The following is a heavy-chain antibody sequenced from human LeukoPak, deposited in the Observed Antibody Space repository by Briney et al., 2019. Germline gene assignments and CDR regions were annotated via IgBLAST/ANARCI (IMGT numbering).Heavy chain of an antibody. J-gene: IGHJ4*02. CDR3: ARGLVHDTSGYYSDY. Sequence: GGSLRLSCAASQFTFSNYAMSWVRQAPGKGLVWVSRINSDDSRTTYADSVKGRFTISRDNAKNTLYLQMNSLRAEDTAVYYCARGLVHDTSGYYSDYWGQGTLVTVSS. D-gene: IGHD3-22*01. CDR2: INSDDSRT. CDR1: QFTFSNYA. V-gene: IGHV3-74*01.